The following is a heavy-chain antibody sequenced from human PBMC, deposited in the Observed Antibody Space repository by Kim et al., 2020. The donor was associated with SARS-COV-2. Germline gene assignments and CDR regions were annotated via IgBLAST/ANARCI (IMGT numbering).Heavy chain of an antibody. D-gene: IGHD5-18*01. CDR3: ARALLLHDPDTAMAYFDY. Sequence: SVKVSCKASGGTFSSYAISWVRQAPGQGLEWMGGIIPIFGTANYAQKFQGRVTITADESTSTAYMELSSLRSEDTAVYYCARALLLHDPDTAMAYFDYWGQGTLVTVSS. V-gene: IGHV1-69*13. J-gene: IGHJ4*02. CDR2: IIPIFGTA. CDR1: GGTFSSYA.